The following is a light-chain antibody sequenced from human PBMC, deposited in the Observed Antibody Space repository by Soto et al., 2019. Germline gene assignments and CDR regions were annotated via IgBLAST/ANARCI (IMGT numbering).Light chain of an antibody. CDR3: QQYGSSPYT. CDR1: QSVSSTY. Sequence: EIVLTQSQATLSLSPGERATLSCRASQSVSSTYLAWYQQKPGQAPRLLIYGASIRATGVPDRFSGSGSGTDFTLTISRLEPEDFAVYYCQQYGSSPYTFGQGTKLEIK. V-gene: IGKV3-20*01. J-gene: IGKJ2*01. CDR2: GAS.